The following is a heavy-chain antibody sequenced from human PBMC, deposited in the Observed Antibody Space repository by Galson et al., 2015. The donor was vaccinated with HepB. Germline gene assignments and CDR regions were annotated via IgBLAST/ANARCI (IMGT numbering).Heavy chain of an antibody. CDR3: ARSPWGVEYFQH. D-gene: IGHD3-10*01. Sequence: SLRLSCAASGFTFSSYWMHWVRQAPGKGLVWVSRINSDGSSTSYADSVKGRFTISRDNAKNTLYLQMNSLRAEDTAVYYCARSPWGVEYFQHWGQGTLVTVSS. J-gene: IGHJ1*01. CDR1: GFTFSSYW. CDR2: INSDGSST. V-gene: IGHV3-74*01.